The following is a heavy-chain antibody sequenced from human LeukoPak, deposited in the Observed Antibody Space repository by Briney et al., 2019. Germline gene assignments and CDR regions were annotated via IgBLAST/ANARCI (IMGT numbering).Heavy chain of an antibody. CDR2: ISGSSSDI. Sequence: PGGSLRLSCAASGFTFSSYSMDWVRQAPGRGLEWVSSISGSSSDIYYADSVKGRFTISRDNAKKSLYLQMHSLRAEDTAIYYCARETWQTAFDYWGQGTLVTVSS. CDR1: GFTFSSYS. D-gene: IGHD5-12*01. CDR3: ARETWQTAFDY. V-gene: IGHV3-21*01. J-gene: IGHJ4*02.